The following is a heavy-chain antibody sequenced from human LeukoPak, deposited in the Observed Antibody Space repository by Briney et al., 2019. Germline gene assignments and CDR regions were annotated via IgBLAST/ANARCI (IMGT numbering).Heavy chain of an antibody. CDR3: ARGGIQVSGIDEFDY. Sequence: PGGSLRLSCAASGFTFNDYDMHWVRQVIGKGLEWVSAIGIRGDTHYSGSVKGRFTISRENAESSLYLQMNSLRAEDTAVYYCARGGIQVSGIDEFDYWGQGTLVTVSS. CDR1: GFTFNDYD. CDR2: IGIRGDT. V-gene: IGHV3-13*01. J-gene: IGHJ4*02. D-gene: IGHD6-19*01.